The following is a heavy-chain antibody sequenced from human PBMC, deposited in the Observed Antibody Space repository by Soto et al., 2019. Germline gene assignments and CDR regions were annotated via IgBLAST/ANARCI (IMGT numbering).Heavy chain of an antibody. D-gene: IGHD3-16*02. Sequence: QVQLQESGPGLVKPSQTLSLICTVSGGSISSGDYYWSWNRQHPGKDLEWIGYIHNSGTTYYIPPLKSRVTMSVDTSKNQLSLKVTSVTAADTAVYYCARGVTFGGVIAPRFDPWGQGTLVTVSS. CDR1: GGSISSGDYY. J-gene: IGHJ5*02. CDR2: IHNSGTT. V-gene: IGHV4-31*03. CDR3: ARGVTFGGVIAPRFDP.